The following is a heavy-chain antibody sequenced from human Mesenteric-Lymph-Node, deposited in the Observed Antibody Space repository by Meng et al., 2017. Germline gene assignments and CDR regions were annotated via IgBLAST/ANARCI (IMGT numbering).Heavy chain of an antibody. D-gene: IGHD2-2*01. CDR3: AKHRNLVVPAAIFWFDP. Sequence: EVQLLESGGGLVQPGGSVRLSCASSGFTFSSYAMSWVRQAPGKGLEWVSSISCSGGSTYYADSVKGRFTISRDNSKNTLYLQMNSLRAEDTAVYYCAKHRNLVVPAAIFWFDPWGQGTLVTVSS. V-gene: IGHV3-23*01. CDR2: ISCSGGST. J-gene: IGHJ5*02. CDR1: GFTFSSYA.